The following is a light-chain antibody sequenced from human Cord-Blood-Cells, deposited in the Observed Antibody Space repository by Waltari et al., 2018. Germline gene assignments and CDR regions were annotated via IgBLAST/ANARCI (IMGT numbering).Light chain of an antibody. J-gene: IGKJ1*01. CDR3: QQYYSTPRT. CDR1: QSVLYSSNNKNY. CDR2: WAS. V-gene: IGKV4-1*01. Sequence: DIVMTQSPDSLAVSLGERATIHCKSSQSVLYSSNNKNYLAWYQQKPGQPPKLLIYWASTRESGVPDRFSGSGSGTDFTLTISRLQAEDVAVYYCQQYYSTPRTFGQGTKVEIK.